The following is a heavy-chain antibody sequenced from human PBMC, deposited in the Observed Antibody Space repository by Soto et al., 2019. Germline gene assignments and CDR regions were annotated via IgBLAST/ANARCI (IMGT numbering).Heavy chain of an antibody. CDR1: GFTFSSYA. CDR3: ARDLTPGDFKGYYFDY. V-gene: IGHV3-23*01. J-gene: IGHJ4*02. D-gene: IGHD1-26*01. CDR2: LSGSGGST. Sequence: EVQLLESGGGLVQPGGSLRLSCAASGFTFSSYAMSWVRQAPGKGLEWVSALSGSGGSTFYADSVKGRFTISRDNSKNSLYLQMNSLRAEDTAVYYCARDLTPGDFKGYYFDYWGQGTLVTVSS.